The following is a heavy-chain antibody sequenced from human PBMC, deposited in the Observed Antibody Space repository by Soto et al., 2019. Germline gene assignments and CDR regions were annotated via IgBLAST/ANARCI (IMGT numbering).Heavy chain of an antibody. J-gene: IGHJ4*02. Sequence: NPSETLSLTCAVYGGSFSGYYWSWIRQPPGKGLEWIGEINHSGSTNYNPSLKSRVTISVDTSKNQFSLKLSSVTAADTAVYYCARGVIAARHRGVDYWGQGTLVTVSS. CDR1: GGSFSGYY. V-gene: IGHV4-34*01. D-gene: IGHD6-6*01. CDR3: ARGVIAARHRGVDY. CDR2: INHSGST.